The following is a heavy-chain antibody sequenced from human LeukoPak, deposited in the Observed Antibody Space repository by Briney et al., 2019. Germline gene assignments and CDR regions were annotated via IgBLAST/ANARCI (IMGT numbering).Heavy chain of an antibody. Sequence: SETLSLTCTVSGGSISSGAYYWSWVRQLPEKGLDWIGYIGYTGDTYYNPSLRSRVTISIDTSKAQFSLRLSSLTAADTAVYYCARVAAATTNPRFDFWGQGTLVTVSS. CDR1: GGSISSGAYY. CDR2: IGYTGDT. J-gene: IGHJ4*02. V-gene: IGHV4-31*03. CDR3: ARVAAATTNPRFDF. D-gene: IGHD1-1*01.